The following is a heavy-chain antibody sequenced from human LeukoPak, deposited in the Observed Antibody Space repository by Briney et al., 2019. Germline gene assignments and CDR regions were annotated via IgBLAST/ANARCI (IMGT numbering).Heavy chain of an antibody. CDR3: ARDRYGWFDP. D-gene: IGHD1-1*01. CDR1: GFTFSSYA. J-gene: IGHJ5*02. CDR2: ISYDGSNK. V-gene: IGHV3-30-3*01. Sequence: PGGSLRLSCAASGFTFSSYAMHWVRQAPGKGLEWVAVISYDGSNKYYADSVKGRFTISRDNSKNTLYLQMNSLRAEDTAVYYSARDRYGWFDPWGQGTLVAVSS.